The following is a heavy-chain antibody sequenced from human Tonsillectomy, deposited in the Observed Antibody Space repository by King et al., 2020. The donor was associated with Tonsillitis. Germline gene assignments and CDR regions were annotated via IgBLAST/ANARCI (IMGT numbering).Heavy chain of an antibody. J-gene: IGHJ4*02. Sequence: QVQLVESGGGLVKPGGSLRLSCAASGFTFSDYYMSWIRQAPGKGLEWVSYISGSSTYTDYAASVKGRFTISRDNAKNSLFLQMNSLRAEDTAVYYCARTSGGSTWYPPFFDNWGQGTLVTVSS. CDR2: ISGSSTYT. CDR3: ARTSGGSTWYPPFFDN. D-gene: IGHD6-13*01. CDR1: GFTFSDYY. V-gene: IGHV3-11*05.